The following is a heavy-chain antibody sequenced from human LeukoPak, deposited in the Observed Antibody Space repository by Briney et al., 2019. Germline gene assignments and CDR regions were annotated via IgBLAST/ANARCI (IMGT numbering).Heavy chain of an antibody. CDR1: GFTFSSYA. CDR3: AKDLRSLAAAGIDY. CDR2: ISGSGGST. V-gene: IGHV3-23*01. Sequence: GGSLRLSCAASGFTFSSYAMSWVRQAPGKGLEWVSAISGSGGSTYYADSVKGRFTISRDNSKNTLYLQMNNLRAEDTAVYYCAKDLRSLAAAGIDYWGQGTQVTVSS. J-gene: IGHJ4*02. D-gene: IGHD6-13*01.